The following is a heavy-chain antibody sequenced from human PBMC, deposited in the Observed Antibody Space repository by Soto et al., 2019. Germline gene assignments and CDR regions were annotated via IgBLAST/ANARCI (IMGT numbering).Heavy chain of an antibody. V-gene: IGHV3-30*18. D-gene: IGHD3-3*01. CDR2: ISYDGSNK. CDR3: AKGDVRFLEWLPYYMDV. CDR1: GLTFSSSG. J-gene: IGHJ6*03. Sequence: PAGTFRLSCAASGLTFSSSGMHWLRQAAGKRPEWVAVISYDGSNKYYADSVKGRFTISRDNSKNTLYLQMNSLRAEDTAVYYCAKGDVRFLEWLPYYMDVWGKGTTVTVSS.